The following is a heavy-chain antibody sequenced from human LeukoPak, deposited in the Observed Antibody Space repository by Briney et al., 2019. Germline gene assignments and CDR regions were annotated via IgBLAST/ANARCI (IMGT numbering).Heavy chain of an antibody. CDR3: ARVIAAAGTLGYYYYGMDV. V-gene: IGHV3-30-3*01. CDR2: ISYDGSNK. CDR1: GFTFSSYA. J-gene: IGHJ6*02. D-gene: IGHD6-13*01. Sequence: GRSLRLSCAASGFTFSSYAMHWVRQAPGRGLEWVAVISYDGSNKYYADSVKGRFTISRDNSKNTLYLQMNSLRAEDTAVYYCARVIAAAGTLGYYYYGMDVWGQGPTVTVSS.